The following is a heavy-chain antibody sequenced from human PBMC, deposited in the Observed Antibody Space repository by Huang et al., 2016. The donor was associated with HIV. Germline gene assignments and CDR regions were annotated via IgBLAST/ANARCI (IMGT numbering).Heavy chain of an antibody. J-gene: IGHJ6*03. Sequence: QVQLQESGPGLVQPSQTLSLICTVSGDSISSGAFYWTWIRQSAGGGLQWIGHVYTSGSGLYKGARRRRVTIALDTSKNQLSLNLRSVTAADTALYFCARGRGGTHSYFFYSMDVWGAGTAVIVSS. CDR3: ARGRGGTHSYFFYSMDV. V-gene: IGHV4-61*09. CDR1: GDSISSGAFY. D-gene: IGHD1-26*01. CDR2: VYTSGSG.